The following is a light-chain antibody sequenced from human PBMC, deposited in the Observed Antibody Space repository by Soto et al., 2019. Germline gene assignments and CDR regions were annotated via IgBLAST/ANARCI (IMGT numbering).Light chain of an antibody. CDR1: QSVSSN. Sequence: EIVMTQSPATLSVSPGERATLSCRASQSVSSNLAWHQQKPGQAPRLLIYGASTRATGIPARFSGSGSGTDFTLTISSLQSEDFTVYQFQQYNNWAITVGGVIKVE. V-gene: IGKV3-15*01. CDR3: QQYNNWAIT. J-gene: IGKJ4*01. CDR2: GAS.